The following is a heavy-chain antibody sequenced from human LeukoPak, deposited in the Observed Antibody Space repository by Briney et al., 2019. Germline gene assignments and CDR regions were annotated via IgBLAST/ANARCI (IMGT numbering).Heavy chain of an antibody. V-gene: IGHV3-48*01. Sequence: GGSLRLSCATSGFTFNRFGMHWVRQAPGKGLEWVSYISSSSSTIYYADSVKGRFTISRDNSKNTLYLQMNNLRVEDTAVYYCAKGRTSGWYIFDYWGQGTLVTVSS. D-gene: IGHD6-19*01. CDR3: AKGRTSGWYIFDY. J-gene: IGHJ4*02. CDR2: ISSSSSTI. CDR1: GFTFNRFG.